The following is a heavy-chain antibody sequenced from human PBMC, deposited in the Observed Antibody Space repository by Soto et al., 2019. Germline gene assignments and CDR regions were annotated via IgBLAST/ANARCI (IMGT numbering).Heavy chain of an antibody. Sequence: QVQLVQSGAEVKKPGASVKVSCKASGYTFTTHGISWVRQVPGQGLEWMGWVRGDNGHTNYAKSLQGRVTMTTDTSTNTAYRGLRSLRSDETAVYYCARDLGYCRSGSCYREWFDPLGQGTLVTVSS. J-gene: IGHJ5*02. CDR3: ARDLGYCRSGSCYREWFDP. D-gene: IGHD2-2*03. CDR1: GYTFTTHG. CDR2: VRGDNGHT. V-gene: IGHV1-18*01.